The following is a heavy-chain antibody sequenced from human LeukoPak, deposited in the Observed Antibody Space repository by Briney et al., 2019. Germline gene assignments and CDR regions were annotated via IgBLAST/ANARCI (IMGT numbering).Heavy chain of an antibody. V-gene: IGHV3-30*18. D-gene: IGHD2-2*01. J-gene: IGHJ4*02. CDR2: ISYDGSNK. Sequence: GGSLRLSCAVSGFTFSSYGMHWVRQAPGKGLEWVAVISYDGSNKYYADSVKGRFTISRDNSKNTLYLQMNSLRAEDTAVYYCAKDRFVVVPAAQDFDYWGQGTLVTVSS. CDR3: AKDRFVVVPAAQDFDY. CDR1: GFTFSSYG.